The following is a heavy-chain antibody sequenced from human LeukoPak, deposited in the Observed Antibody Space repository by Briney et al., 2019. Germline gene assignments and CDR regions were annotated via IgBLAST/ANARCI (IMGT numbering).Heavy chain of an antibody. D-gene: IGHD1-14*01. CDR3: GRERQEPVVNDPFET. CDR2: INPNSGGT. J-gene: IGHJ3*02. V-gene: IGHV1-2*02. CDR1: GYTFTGYY. Sequence: ASVKVSCKASGYTFTGYYMHWVRQAPGQGLEWMGWINPNSGGTNYAQKFQGRVTMTRDTSISTAYMELNRLRSDDTAVYYCGRERQEPVVNDPFETWGQGKMSPSLQ.